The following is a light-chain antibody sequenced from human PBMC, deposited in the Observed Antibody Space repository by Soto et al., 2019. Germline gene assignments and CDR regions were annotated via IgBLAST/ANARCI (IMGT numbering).Light chain of an antibody. J-gene: IGLJ3*02. CDR1: SSDVGGYNY. CDR2: DVS. Sequence: QSVLTQPRSVSGSPGQSVTISCTGTSSDVGGYNYVSWYQQHPGKAPKLMIYDVSKWPSGVPDRFSGSKSGNTASLTISGLQAEDEADYYCCSYAGNSLWGFGGGTKLTDL. CDR3: CSYAGNSLWG. V-gene: IGLV2-11*01.